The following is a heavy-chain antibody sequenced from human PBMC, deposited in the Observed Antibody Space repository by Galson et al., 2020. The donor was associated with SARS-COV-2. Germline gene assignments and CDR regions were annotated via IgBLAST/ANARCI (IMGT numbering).Heavy chain of an antibody. CDR1: GFTFSSYW. D-gene: IGHD3-22*01. J-gene: IGHJ5*02. CDR2: INSDGSSI. V-gene: IGHV3-74*01. Sequence: GESLKISCTASGFTFSSYWMHWVRQAPGKGLVWVSRINSDGSSISYADFAKGRFTISRDNAKNTLYLQMNSLRVKDTAVYYCASLGGDSSGYVGHWGQGTLATVSS. CDR3: ASLGGDSSGYVGH.